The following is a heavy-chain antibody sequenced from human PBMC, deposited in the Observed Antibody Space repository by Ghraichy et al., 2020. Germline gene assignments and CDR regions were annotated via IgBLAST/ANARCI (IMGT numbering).Heavy chain of an antibody. J-gene: IGHJ2*01. Sequence: GESLNISCAASGFTVSSNYMSWVRQAPGKGLEWVSVIYSGGSTYYADSVKGRFTISRDNSKNTLYLQMNSLRAEDTAVYYCARVIVVVTVDWYFDLWGRGTLVTVSS. D-gene: IGHD2-21*02. V-gene: IGHV3-53*01. CDR1: GFTVSSNY. CDR2: IYSGGST. CDR3: ARVIVVVTVDWYFDL.